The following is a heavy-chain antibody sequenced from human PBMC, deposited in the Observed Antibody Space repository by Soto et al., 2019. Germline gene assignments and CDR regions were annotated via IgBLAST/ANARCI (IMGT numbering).Heavy chain of an antibody. V-gene: IGHV4-59*02. CDR3: AGVRGPYCGGECYPPTPNWFDP. CDR1: GGSVSSYY. CDR2: IYYSGST. J-gene: IGHJ5*02. D-gene: IGHD2-21*01. Sequence: SETLSLTCTVSGGSVSSYYWSWIRQPPGKGLEWIGYIYYSGSTNYNPSLKSRVTISVDRSKNQFSLKLSSVTAADSAVYYYAGVRGPYCGGECYPPTPNWFDPWGQGTLVTVSS.